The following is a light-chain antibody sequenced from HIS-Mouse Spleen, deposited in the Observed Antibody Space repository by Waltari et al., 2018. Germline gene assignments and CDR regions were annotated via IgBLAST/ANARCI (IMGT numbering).Light chain of an antibody. CDR2: EDS. V-gene: IGLV3-10*01. J-gene: IGLJ2*01. CDR3: YSTDSSGNLVV. CDR1: ALPKKH. Sequence: SYEPTQPPSVSVSPGQTARITCAGDALPKKHAYWYQQTSGQAPVLVIYEDSKRPSGIPERFSGSSSGTMATLTISGAQVEDEADYYCYSTDSSGNLVVFGGGTKLTVL.